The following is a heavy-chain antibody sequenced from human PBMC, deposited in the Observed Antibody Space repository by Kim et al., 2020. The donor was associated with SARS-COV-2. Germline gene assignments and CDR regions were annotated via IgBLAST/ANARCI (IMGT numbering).Heavy chain of an antibody. V-gene: IGHV1-3*01. CDR3: ARRPTLYSSGWYEYYFDY. J-gene: IGHJ4*02. Sequence: GRVTITRDTSASTAYMELSSLRSEDTAVYYCARRPTLYSSGWYEYYFDYWGQGTLVTVSS. D-gene: IGHD6-19*01.